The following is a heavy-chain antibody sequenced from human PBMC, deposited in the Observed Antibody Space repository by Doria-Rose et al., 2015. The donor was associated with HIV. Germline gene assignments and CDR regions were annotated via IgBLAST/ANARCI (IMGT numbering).Heavy chain of an antibody. CDR3: ARVLSGTYDY. Sequence: QVQLQQWGPGLVKPSKTLSLTCSVSGGSISHCYWSWIRQPPGKGLEYIGDIFYTGSTNYSPSLKSRVSISIDTSKNKFSLRLSSVTAADTAVYYCARVLSGTYDYWGQGTLVTVSS. D-gene: IGHD1-26*01. CDR1: GGSISHCY. J-gene: IGHJ4*02. V-gene: IGHV4-59*01. CDR2: IFYTGST.